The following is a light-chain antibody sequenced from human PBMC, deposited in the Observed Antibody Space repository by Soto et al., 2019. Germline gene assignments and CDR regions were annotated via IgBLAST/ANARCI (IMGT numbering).Light chain of an antibody. CDR3: SSYTSSATYV. V-gene: IGLV2-14*01. CDR2: DVS. CDR1: SSDIGADNY. Sequence: LTKPSSLSRSPGQSITISCTGTSSDIGADNYVSWYQQHPGKAPTLMIYDVSNRPSGLSNRFSGSKSGNTASLTISGLQAEDEADYYCSSYTSSATYVFGTGTKVTVL. J-gene: IGLJ1*01.